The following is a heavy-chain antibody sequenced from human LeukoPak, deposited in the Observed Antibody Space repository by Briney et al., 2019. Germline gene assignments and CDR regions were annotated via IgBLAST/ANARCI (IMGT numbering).Heavy chain of an antibody. D-gene: IGHD1-26*01. Sequence: GGSLRLSCAASGFTFSNYWMHWVRPAPGKGLVWVSRINTDGTSTSYADSVKGRFTISRDNPKNTLYLQMYSLRAEDTAVYYCARVSGSYDYWGQGTLVTVSS. J-gene: IGHJ4*02. CDR1: GFTFSNYW. CDR3: ARVSGSYDY. V-gene: IGHV3-74*01. CDR2: INTDGTST.